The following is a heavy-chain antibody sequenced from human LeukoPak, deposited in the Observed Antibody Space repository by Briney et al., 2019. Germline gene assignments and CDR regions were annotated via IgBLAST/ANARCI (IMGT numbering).Heavy chain of an antibody. V-gene: IGHV4-39*01. D-gene: IGHD3-22*01. CDR2: IYYSGNT. Sequence: SETLSLTCTVSGGSISSSSFHWGWIRQPPGKGLEWIGSIYYSGNTYYNPSLKSRVTISVDTSKNQFSLKLSSVTAADTAVYYCARGRRYYYDSSGYYFDYWGQGTLVTVSS. CDR1: GGSISSSSFH. CDR3: ARGRRYYYDSSGYYFDY. J-gene: IGHJ4*02.